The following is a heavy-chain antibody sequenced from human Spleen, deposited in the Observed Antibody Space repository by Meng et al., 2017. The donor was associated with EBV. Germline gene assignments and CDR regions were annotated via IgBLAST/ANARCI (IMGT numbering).Heavy chain of an antibody. CDR1: GYTFSGYY. CDR2: INPRSGGT. V-gene: IGHV1-2*06. Sequence: QVQLVQSGAEVKKPGASVKVSCKTSGYTFSGYYIHWVRQAPGHGLEWMGRINPRSGGTNYAQKFQGRVTMTRDTSITTAYMDLSRLRSDDTAVYCCVRDTAMVNWLEFWGRGTLVTVSS. D-gene: IGHD5-18*01. CDR3: VRDTAMVNWLEF. J-gene: IGHJ5*01.